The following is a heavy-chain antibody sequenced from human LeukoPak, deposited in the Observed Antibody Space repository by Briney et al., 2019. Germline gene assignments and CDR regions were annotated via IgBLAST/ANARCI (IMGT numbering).Heavy chain of an antibody. CDR2: IGPTGTDR. Sequence: IPWGSLRLSCAASGFTFSSCGFNWVRQAPGKGLEWVSSIGPTGTDRYYADSVRGRFTISRDNAKNSMYLQMDSLRDEDTAVYYCATETIGRHYDYWGQGTLLTVSS. D-gene: IGHD1-14*01. CDR3: ATETIGRHYDY. J-gene: IGHJ4*02. V-gene: IGHV3-21*01. CDR1: GFTFSSCG.